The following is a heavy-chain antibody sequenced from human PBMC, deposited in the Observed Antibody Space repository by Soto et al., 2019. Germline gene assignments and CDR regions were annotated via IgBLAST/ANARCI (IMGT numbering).Heavy chain of an antibody. CDR1: GFTLSNYY. CDR2: ISGGGDVT. V-gene: IGHV3-11*01. D-gene: IGHD1-26*01. CDR3: SRDPRLVDY. J-gene: IGHJ4*02. Sequence: GGSQRLSCAASGFTLSNYYMTWIRQAPGKGPEWISYISGGGDVTAYAESVKGRFTISRDNAKRSVYLQMNTLTVEDTAVYYCSRDPRLVDYWGQGTLVTVSS.